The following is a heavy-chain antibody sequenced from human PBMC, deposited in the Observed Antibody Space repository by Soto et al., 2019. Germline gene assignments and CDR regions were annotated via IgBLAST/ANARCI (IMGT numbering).Heavy chain of an antibody. D-gene: IGHD3-10*01. CDR2: INSDGSST. J-gene: IGHJ5*02. V-gene: IGHV3-74*01. CDR1: GFTFSSYW. CDR3: ARDHHGSGSYLNWFDP. Sequence: ASVKVSCAASGFTFSSYWMHWVRQAPGKGLVWVSRINSDGSSTSYADSVKGRFTISRDNAKNTLYLQMNSLRAEDTAVYYCARDHHGSGSYLNWFDPWGQGTLVTVSS.